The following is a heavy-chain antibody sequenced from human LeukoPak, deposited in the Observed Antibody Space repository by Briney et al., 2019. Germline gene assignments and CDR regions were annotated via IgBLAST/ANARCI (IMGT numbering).Heavy chain of an antibody. D-gene: IGHD3-22*01. CDR3: ARDPYYYDSWGGFDY. J-gene: IGHJ4*02. Sequence: SVKVSCKASGGTLSSYAISWVRQAPGQGLEWMGRIIPILGIANYAQKFQGGVTITADKSTSTAYMELSSLRSEDTAVYYCARDPYYYDSWGGFDYWGQGTLVTVSS. CDR2: IIPILGIA. CDR1: GGTLSSYA. V-gene: IGHV1-69*04.